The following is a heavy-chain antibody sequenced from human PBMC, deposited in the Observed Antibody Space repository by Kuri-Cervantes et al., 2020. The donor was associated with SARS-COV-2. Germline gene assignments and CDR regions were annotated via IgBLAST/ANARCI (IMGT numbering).Heavy chain of an antibody. V-gene: IGHV3-64D*08. CDR2: INIYGDTT. CDR1: GFTFRRNE. CDR3: VKDYDNTGFYPQLNY. D-gene: IGHD3-22*01. Sequence: GGSLRLSCSASGFTFRRNEMHWVRQAPGKGLQYVSGINIYGDTTYSADSVKGRFSISRDNTRNPVYLQMSSLRPDDTAIYYCVKDYDNTGFYPQLNYWGQGTVVTVSS. J-gene: IGHJ4*02.